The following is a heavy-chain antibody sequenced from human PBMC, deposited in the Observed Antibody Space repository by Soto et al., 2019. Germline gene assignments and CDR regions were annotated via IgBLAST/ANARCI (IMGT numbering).Heavy chain of an antibody. D-gene: IGHD3-3*02. CDR3: ARDRTDAYKQHFKF. CDR1: GVSLTSYF. J-gene: IGHJ1*01. V-gene: IGHV4-59*01. Sequence: SETLSLTCTVSGVSLTSYFWSWIRQTPGKGLDWIGSISFSGATYSNPSLKGRAALSVDTSENHLSLTLNSVTSADTAVYFCARDRTDAYKQHFKFWGQRNQVIVSS. CDR2: ISFSGAT.